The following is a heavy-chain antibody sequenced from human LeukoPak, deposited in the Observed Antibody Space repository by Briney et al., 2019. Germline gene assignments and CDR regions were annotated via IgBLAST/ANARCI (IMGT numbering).Heavy chain of an antibody. V-gene: IGHV3-48*03. Sequence: GGSLRLSCAASGFTFSSYEMNWVRQVPGKGLEWVSYISSSGSTIYYADSVKGRFTISRDNAKNSLYLQMNSLRAEDTAVYYCAREGSGWYVGGNWFDPWGQGTLVTVSS. D-gene: IGHD6-19*01. J-gene: IGHJ5*02. CDR3: AREGSGWYVGGNWFDP. CDR2: ISSSGSTI. CDR1: GFTFSSYE.